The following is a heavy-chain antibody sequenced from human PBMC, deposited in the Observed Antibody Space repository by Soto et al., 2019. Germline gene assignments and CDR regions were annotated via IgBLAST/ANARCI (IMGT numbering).Heavy chain of an antibody. V-gene: IGHV1-69*13. J-gene: IGHJ6*02. Sequence: GASVKVSCKACGGRLRNSAFTWVRQAPGQGLDWLGVIIPLFHKTSVSQRFQGRLTFTADASTSDLYMELSSLTSEDTAVYYCAGARLSNGDPNIYFFYGLDVWGQGTSVTVSS. CDR1: GGRLRNSA. CDR2: IIPLFHKT. CDR3: AGARLSNGDPNIYFFYGLDV. D-gene: IGHD6-6*01.